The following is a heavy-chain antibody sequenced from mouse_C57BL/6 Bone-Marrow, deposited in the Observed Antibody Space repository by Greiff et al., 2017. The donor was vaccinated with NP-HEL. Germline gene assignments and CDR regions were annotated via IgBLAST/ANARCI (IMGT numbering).Heavy chain of an antibody. CDR1: GYTFTSYW. D-gene: IGHD2-4*01. V-gene: IGHV1-69*01. J-gene: IGHJ3*01. Sequence: VQLQQPGAELVMPGASVKLSCKASGYTFTSYWMHWVKQRPGLGLEWIGEIDPSDSYTNYNQKFKGKSTLTVDKSSSTAYMQLSSLTSEDSAVYYCARSGGLRAWFAYWGQGTLVTVSA. CDR3: ARSGGLRAWFAY. CDR2: IDPSDSYT.